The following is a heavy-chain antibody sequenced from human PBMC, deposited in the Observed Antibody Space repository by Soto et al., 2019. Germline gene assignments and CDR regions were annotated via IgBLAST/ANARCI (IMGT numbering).Heavy chain of an antibody. D-gene: IGHD1-20*01. Sequence: GASVKVSCKASGGTFSGYAISWVRQAPGQGLEWMGGIIPIFGTANYAQKFQGRVTITADESTSTAYMELSSLSSVTAADTAVYYCARAPITTAIDYWGQGTLVTVSS. CDR1: GGTFSGYA. CDR3: ARAPITTAIDY. CDR2: IIPIFGTA. J-gene: IGHJ4*02. V-gene: IGHV1-69*13.